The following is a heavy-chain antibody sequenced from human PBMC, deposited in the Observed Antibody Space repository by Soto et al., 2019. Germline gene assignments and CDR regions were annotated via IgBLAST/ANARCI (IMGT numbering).Heavy chain of an antibody. CDR2: ISGSGGST. D-gene: IGHD3-3*01. CDR3: AKDQTLRITIFGVVPGALDV. CDR1: GFTFSSYA. Sequence: GGSLRLSCAASGFTFSSYAMSWVLQAPGKGLEWVSAISGSGGSTYYADSVKGRFTISRDNSKNTLYLQMNSLRAEDTAVYYCAKDQTLRITIFGVVPGALDVWGKGTTVTVSS. V-gene: IGHV3-23*01. J-gene: IGHJ6*04.